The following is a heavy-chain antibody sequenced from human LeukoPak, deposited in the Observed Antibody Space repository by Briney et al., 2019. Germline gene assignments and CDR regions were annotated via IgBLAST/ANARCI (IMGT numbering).Heavy chain of an antibody. CDR2: ITSSGAI. Sequence: GGSLRLSCAAPGFIFSTYNMNWVRQAPGKGLEWVSYITSSGAIYYADSVKGRFTISRDNAKNSLYLQMNSLRDEDTAVYYCARGPLGWSDYWGQGTLVTVSS. CDR1: GFIFSTYN. D-gene: IGHD1-26*01. CDR3: ARGPLGWSDY. J-gene: IGHJ4*02. V-gene: IGHV3-48*02.